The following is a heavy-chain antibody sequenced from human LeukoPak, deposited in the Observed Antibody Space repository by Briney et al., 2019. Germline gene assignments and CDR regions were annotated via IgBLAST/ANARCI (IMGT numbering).Heavy chain of an antibody. CDR3: AKDRVVSGRFGEVAS. CDR1: GFTFSSYS. J-gene: IGHJ5*02. V-gene: IGHV3-21*01. CDR2: ISSDNAYI. D-gene: IGHD3-10*01. Sequence: AGGSLRLSCAASGFTFSSYSMNWVRQAPGKGLEWVSFISSDNAYIYYADSVKGRFTISRDNDRNSLYLQMNSLRAEDTAIYYCAKDRVVSGRFGEVASWGQGTLVTVSS.